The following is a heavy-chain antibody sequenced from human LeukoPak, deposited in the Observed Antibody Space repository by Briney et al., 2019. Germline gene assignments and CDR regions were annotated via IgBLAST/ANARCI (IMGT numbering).Heavy chain of an antibody. D-gene: IGHD3-10*02. CDR3: AELGITMIGGV. J-gene: IGHJ6*04. CDR1: GFTFSSYE. Sequence: TGGSLRLSCAASGFTFSSYEMNWVRQAPGKGLEWVSYISSSGSTIYYADSVKGRFTISRDNAKNSLYLQMNSLRAEDTAVYYCAELGITMIGGVWGKGTTVTLSS. CDR2: ISSSGSTI. V-gene: IGHV3-48*03.